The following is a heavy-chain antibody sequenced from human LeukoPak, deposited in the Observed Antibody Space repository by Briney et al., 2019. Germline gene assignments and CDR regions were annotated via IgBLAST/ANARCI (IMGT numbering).Heavy chain of an antibody. J-gene: IGHJ6*03. V-gene: IGHV4-39*01. CDR3: ARQRTYSSGWYLESYYYYYYMDV. CDR2: IYYSGST. D-gene: IGHD6-19*01. CDR1: GGSISSSSYY. Sequence: SETLSLTCSVSGGSISSSSYYWGWIRQPPGKGLEWIGSIYYSGSTYYNPSLKSRVTISVDTSKNQFSLKLSSVTAADTAVYYCARQRTYSSGWYLESYYYYYYMDVWGKGTTVTISS.